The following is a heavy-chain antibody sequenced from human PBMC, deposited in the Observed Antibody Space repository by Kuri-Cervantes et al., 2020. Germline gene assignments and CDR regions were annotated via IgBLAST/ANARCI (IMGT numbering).Heavy chain of an antibody. Sequence: LSLTCAASGFTFSSYAMHWVRQAPGKGLEWVAVISYDGSNKYYADSVKGRFTIPRDNSKNTLFLQMNSLRADDTAVYYCARYMVRGIYYGMDVWGQGTTVTVSS. J-gene: IGHJ6*02. V-gene: IGHV3-30*07. CDR2: ISYDGSNK. D-gene: IGHD3-10*01. CDR3: ARYMVRGIYYGMDV. CDR1: GFTFSSYA.